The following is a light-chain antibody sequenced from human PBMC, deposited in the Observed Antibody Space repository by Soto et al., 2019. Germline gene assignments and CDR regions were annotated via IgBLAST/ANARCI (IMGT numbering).Light chain of an antibody. CDR2: AAS. CDR1: QGISSY. J-gene: IGKJ4*01. Sequence: DIQLTQSPSFLSASVGDRVTITCRASQGISSYLAWYQQEPGKAPKPLIYAASTLQSGVPSRFSGSGSGTVFTLTISSLQPEDFATYYCQQLKSYPVTFGGGTKVEIK. CDR3: QQLKSYPVT. V-gene: IGKV1-9*01.